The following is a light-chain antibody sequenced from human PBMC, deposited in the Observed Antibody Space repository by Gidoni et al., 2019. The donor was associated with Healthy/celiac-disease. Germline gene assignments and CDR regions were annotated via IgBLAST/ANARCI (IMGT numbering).Light chain of an antibody. J-gene: IGKJ2*01. CDR3: QQRSNWYT. CDR2: DAS. CDR1: QSVSSY. Sequence: IVLTQSPATLSLSPGERATLSCRASQSVSSYLAWYQQKPGQAPRLLINDASNRATGIPARFSGSGSGTDFTLTISSLEPEDFAVYYCQQRSNWYTFGQGTKLEIK. V-gene: IGKV3-11*01.